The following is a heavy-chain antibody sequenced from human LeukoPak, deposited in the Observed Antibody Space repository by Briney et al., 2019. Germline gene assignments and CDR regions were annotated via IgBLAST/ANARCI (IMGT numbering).Heavy chain of an antibody. D-gene: IGHD6-13*01. CDR2: IYHSGST. CDR3: ARTYSSSWYTSGFDP. Sequence: SETLSLTCTVSGGSISSSSYYWGWIRQPPGKGLEWIGSIYHSGSTYYNPSLKSRVTISVDTSKNQFSLKLSSVTAADTAVYYCARTYSSSWYTSGFDPWGQGTLVTVSS. J-gene: IGHJ5*02. V-gene: IGHV4-39*01. CDR1: GGSISSSSYY.